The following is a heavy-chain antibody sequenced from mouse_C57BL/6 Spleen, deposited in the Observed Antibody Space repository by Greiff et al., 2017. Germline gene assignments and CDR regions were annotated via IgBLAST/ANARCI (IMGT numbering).Heavy chain of an antibody. V-gene: IGHV1-64*01. CDR2: IHPNSGST. J-gene: IGHJ3*01. CDR3: AREDDGYYEDWFAY. CDR1: GYTFTSYW. D-gene: IGHD2-3*01. Sequence: VQLQQPGAELVKPGASVKLSCKASGYTFTSYWMQWVKQRPGQGLEWIGMIHPNSGSTNYNEKFKSKATLTVDKSSSTAYMQLSSLTSEDSAVYYCAREDDGYYEDWFAYWGQGTLVTVSA.